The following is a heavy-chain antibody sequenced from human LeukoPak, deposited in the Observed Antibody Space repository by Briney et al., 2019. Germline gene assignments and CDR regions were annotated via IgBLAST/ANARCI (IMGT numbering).Heavy chain of an antibody. J-gene: IGHJ4*02. CDR3: ARLGGYDPY. Sequence: GESLKISCKGSGYNFATYWISWVRQLPGKGLEWMGRIDPSNSYTNYSPSFQGHVTISADKSINTAYLQWRSLKASDNAIYYCARLGGYDPYWGQGSLVTVSS. CDR1: GYNFATYW. CDR2: IDPSNSYT. D-gene: IGHD5-12*01. V-gene: IGHV5-10-1*01.